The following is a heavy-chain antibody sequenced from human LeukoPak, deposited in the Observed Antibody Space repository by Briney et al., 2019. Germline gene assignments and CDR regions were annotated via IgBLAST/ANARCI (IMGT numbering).Heavy chain of an antibody. V-gene: IGHV1-69*02. J-gene: IGHJ4*02. Sequence: ASVKVSCKASGGTFSSYTISWVRQAPGQGLEWMGRIIPILGIANYAQKFQARVTITADKSTSTAYMELSSLRSEDTAVYYCARGSRYDFWTDWGQGTLVTVSS. CDR2: IIPILGIA. CDR1: GGTFSSYT. CDR3: ARGSRYDFWTD. D-gene: IGHD3-3*01.